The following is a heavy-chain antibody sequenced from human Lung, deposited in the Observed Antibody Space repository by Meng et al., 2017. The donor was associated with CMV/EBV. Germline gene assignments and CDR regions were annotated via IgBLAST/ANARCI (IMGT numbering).Heavy chain of an antibody. J-gene: IGHJ4*02. Sequence: GLEFTIPGASVKVFCQASGSTFTGYAIEWVRQAPGQGLEWLGWINTNTWNPTYAQGFTGRFVFSLDTSVSTAYLQISSLKAEDTAVYYCARETLGYCSSTSCYIGPPDYWGQGTLVTVSS. V-gene: IGHV7-4-1*02. CDR3: ARETLGYCSSTSCYIGPPDY. D-gene: IGHD2-2*01. CDR2: INTNTWNP. CDR1: GSTFTGYA.